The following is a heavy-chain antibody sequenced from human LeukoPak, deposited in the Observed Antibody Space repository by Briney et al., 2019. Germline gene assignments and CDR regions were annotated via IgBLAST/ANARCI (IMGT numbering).Heavy chain of an antibody. D-gene: IGHD2-8*01. CDR2: INPNSGGT. CDR3: ARGGYCTNGVCALDY. J-gene: IGHJ4*02. V-gene: IGHV1-2*02. CDR1: GYTFTGYY. Sequence: ASVKVSCKASGYTFTGYYMHWVRQAPGQGLEWMGWINPNSGGTNYAQKFQGGVTMTRDTSISTAYMELSRLRSDDTAVYYCARGGYCTNGVCALDYWGQGTLVTVSS.